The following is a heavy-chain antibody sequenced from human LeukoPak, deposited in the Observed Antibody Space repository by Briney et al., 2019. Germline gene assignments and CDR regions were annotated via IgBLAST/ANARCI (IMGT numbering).Heavy chain of an antibody. CDR1: GFTVSSND. V-gene: IGHV3-66*01. J-gene: IGHJ3*02. CDR2: IYSGGST. D-gene: IGHD2-2*01. CDR3: ARIDIAVASAFILDAFGI. Sequence: GGSLRLSCAASGFTVSSNDMSWVRQAPGKGLEWVSVIYSGGSTYYADSVKGRFTTSRDNAKNSLDLQMNSLKVEDTAVYYCARIDIAVASAFILDAFGIWGQGTMVTVSS.